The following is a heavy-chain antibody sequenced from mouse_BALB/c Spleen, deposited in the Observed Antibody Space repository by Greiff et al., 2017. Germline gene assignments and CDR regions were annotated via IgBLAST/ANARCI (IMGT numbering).Heavy chain of an antibody. CDR3: ASHYSYAMDY. J-gene: IGHJ4*01. V-gene: IGHV14-3*02. CDR1: GFNIKDTY. Sequence: VQLQQSGAELVKPGASVKLSCTASGFNIKDTYMHWVKQRPEQGLEWIGRIDPANGNTKYDPKFQGKATITADTSSNTAYLQLSSLTSEDTAVYYCASHYSYAMDYWGQGTSVTVSS. CDR2: IDPANGNT. D-gene: IGHD1-1*01.